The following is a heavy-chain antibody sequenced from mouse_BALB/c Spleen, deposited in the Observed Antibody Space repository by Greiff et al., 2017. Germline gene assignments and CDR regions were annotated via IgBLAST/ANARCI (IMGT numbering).Heavy chain of an antibody. Sequence: DVKLQESGPGLVKPSQSLSLTCSVTGYSITSGYYWNWIRQFPGNKLEWMGYISYDGSNNYNPSLKNRISITRDTSKNQFFLKLNSVTTEDTATYYCARVGYGNFFDYWGQGTTLTVSS. V-gene: IGHV3-6*02. CDR2: ISYDGSN. CDR3: ARVGYGNFFDY. J-gene: IGHJ2*01. D-gene: IGHD2-1*01. CDR1: GYSITSGYY.